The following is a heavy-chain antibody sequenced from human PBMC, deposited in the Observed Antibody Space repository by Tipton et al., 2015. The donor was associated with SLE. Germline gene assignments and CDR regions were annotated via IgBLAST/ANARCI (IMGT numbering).Heavy chain of an antibody. CDR3: AKADGVVGGQVPYWFFDL. V-gene: IGHV4-59*12. CDR1: GGSISTYY. Sequence: TLSLTCTVSGGSISTYYWRWIRQPPGKGLEWIGYVYNSESTNYNPSLKSRVTISVDTSKNQFSLNQSSETAADTAVYYCAKADGVVGGQVPYWFFDLWGRGPLSAVSS. D-gene: IGHD2-21*01. J-gene: IGHJ2*01. CDR2: VYNSEST.